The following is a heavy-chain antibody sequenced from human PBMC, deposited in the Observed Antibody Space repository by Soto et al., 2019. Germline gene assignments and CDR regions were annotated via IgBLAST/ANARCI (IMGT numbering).Heavy chain of an antibody. CDR3: AKDPLDPQAGFVVYDAFDI. V-gene: IGHV3-23*01. CDR1: GFTFSSYA. CDR2: ISGSGGST. J-gene: IGHJ3*02. D-gene: IGHD2-15*01. Sequence: GGSPRLSCAASGFTFSSYAMSWVRQAPGKGLEWVSAISGSGGSTYYADSVKGRFTISRDNSKNTLYLQMNSLRAEDKAVYYCAKDPLDPQAGFVVYDAFDIWGQGTMVTVSS.